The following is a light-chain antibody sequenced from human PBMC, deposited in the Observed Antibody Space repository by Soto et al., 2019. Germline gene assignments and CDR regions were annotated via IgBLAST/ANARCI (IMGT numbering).Light chain of an antibody. J-gene: IGKJ1*01. V-gene: IGKV3-20*01. CDR3: QQYVTSSPRT. CDR1: HTISSSY. Sequence: EIVLMQSPGTLSLSPGERATPSCRASHTISSSYLAWYQQKPGQAPRLLMYGISRRATGIPDRFSGSGSGTDFTLTITRLEPEDFAVYYCQQYVTSSPRTFGQGTKVDIK. CDR2: GIS.